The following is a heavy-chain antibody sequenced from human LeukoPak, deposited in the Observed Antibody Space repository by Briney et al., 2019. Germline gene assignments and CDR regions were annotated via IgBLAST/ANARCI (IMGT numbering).Heavy chain of an antibody. CDR3: ARVTGWGYCSGGSCYYMDV. J-gene: IGHJ6*03. D-gene: IGHD2-15*01. CDR2: ISAYNGNT. CDR1: GYTFTSYG. Sequence: ASVKVSCKASGYTFTSYGISWVRQAPGQGLEWMGWISAYNGNTNYAQKLQGRVTMTTDTSTSTAYMELSSLRSEDTAVYYCARVTGWGYCSGGSCYYMDVWGKGTTVTISS. V-gene: IGHV1-18*01.